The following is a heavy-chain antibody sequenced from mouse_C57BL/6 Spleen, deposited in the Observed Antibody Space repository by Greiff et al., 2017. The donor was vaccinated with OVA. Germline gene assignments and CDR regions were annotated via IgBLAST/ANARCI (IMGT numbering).Heavy chain of an antibody. CDR3: VRPHYDYDRGFAY. CDR2: LRSKSNNYAT. Sequence: EVMLVESGGGLVQPKGSLKLSCAASGFSFNTYAMNWVRQAPGKGLEWVARLRSKSNNYATYYADSVKDRFTISRDDSESMLYLQMNNLKTEDTAMYYCVRPHYDYDRGFAYWGQGTLVTVSA. D-gene: IGHD2-4*01. V-gene: IGHV10-1*01. J-gene: IGHJ3*01. CDR1: GFSFNTYA.